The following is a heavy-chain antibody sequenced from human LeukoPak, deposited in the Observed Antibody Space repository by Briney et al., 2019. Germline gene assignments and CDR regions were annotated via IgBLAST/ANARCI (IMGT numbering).Heavy chain of an antibody. CDR2: ISSSGYI. CDR1: GFTFSSYS. CDR3: ARERYNWNYAFDY. Sequence: PGGSLRLSCAASGFTFSSYSMNWVRQAPGKGLEWVSSISSSGYIYYADSVKGRFTISRDNAKNSLYLHLNSLRAEDTAVYYCARERYNWNYAFDYWGQGTLVTVSS. D-gene: IGHD1-7*01. J-gene: IGHJ4*02. V-gene: IGHV3-21*01.